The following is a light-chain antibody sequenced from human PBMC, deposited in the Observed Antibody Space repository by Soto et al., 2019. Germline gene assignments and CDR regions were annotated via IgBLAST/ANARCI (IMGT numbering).Light chain of an antibody. CDR3: QQRLHWPPVT. CDR1: QGISSY. CDR2: AAS. V-gene: IGKV1-8*01. Sequence: AIRMTQSPSSFSASTGDRVTITCRASQGISSYLAWYQQKPGKAPKLLIYAASTLQSGVPSRFSGSGSGTDFTLTISCLQSEDFATYYCQQRLHWPPVTFGQGTRLEIK. J-gene: IGKJ5*01.